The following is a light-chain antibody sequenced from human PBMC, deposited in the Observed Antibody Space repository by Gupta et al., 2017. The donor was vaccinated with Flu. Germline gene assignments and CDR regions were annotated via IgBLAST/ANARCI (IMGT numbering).Light chain of an antibody. J-gene: IGKJ2*01. CDR1: QGRGHSDGNKD. CDR3: RQGVHWPYT. V-gene: IGKV2-30*02. Sequence: VTVGKPASIYCRASQGRGHSDGNKDLNWFQQRPGQPPRRLIYRGSNRDCGVPDRSSGSGSGTDFTLKICGGEAEDVGIYYCRQGVHWPYTFGQGTXVAIK. CDR2: RGS.